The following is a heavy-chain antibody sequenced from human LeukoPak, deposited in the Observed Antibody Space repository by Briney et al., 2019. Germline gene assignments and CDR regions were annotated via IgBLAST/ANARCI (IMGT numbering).Heavy chain of an antibody. Sequence: GGSLRLSCAASGFTFNSYALHWVRQAPGKGLEWVALISYDGSNKYYADSVKGRFTISRDNSKNTLYLQMNSLRPEDTAVYYCARDSRADHGYWGQGTLVTVSS. J-gene: IGHJ4*02. D-gene: IGHD6-19*01. V-gene: IGHV3-30-3*01. CDR1: GFTFNSYA. CDR2: ISYDGSNK. CDR3: ARDSRADHGY.